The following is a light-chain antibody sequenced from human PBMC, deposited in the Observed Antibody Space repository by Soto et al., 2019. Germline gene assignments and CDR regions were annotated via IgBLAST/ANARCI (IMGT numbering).Light chain of an antibody. V-gene: IGLV2-23*02. CDR2: EVN. J-gene: IGLJ2*01. CDR3: CSYAGSSSVV. CDR1: SSDVGSYNL. Sequence: QSALTQPASVSGSPGQSITISCTGTSSDVGSYNLVSRYQQHPGKAPKLMIYEVNKRPSGVSNRFSGSKSGNTASLTISGLQAEDEADYYCCSYAGSSSVVFGGGTKLTVL.